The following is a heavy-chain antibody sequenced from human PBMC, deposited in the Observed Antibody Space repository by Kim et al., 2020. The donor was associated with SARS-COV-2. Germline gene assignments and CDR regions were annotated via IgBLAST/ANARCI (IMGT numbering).Heavy chain of an antibody. Sequence: GESLKISCKGSGYRFTSYWIAWVRQMPGKGLEWMGIIYPGDSETKYSPSFQGQVTISADKSISTAYLQWSSLKASDTAMYYCARQETPYSGRYVSWGQGTLVTVSS. J-gene: IGHJ5*01. V-gene: IGHV5-51*01. CDR2: IYPGDSET. D-gene: IGHD1-26*01. CDR3: ARQETPYSGRYVS. CDR1: GYRFTSYW.